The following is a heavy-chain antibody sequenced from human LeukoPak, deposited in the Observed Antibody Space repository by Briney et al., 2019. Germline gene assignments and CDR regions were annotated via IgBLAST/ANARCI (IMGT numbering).Heavy chain of an antibody. D-gene: IGHD6-13*01. CDR1: GFTVSSNY. Sequence: GGSLRLSCAASGFTVSSNYMSWVRQAPGKGLEWVSVIYSGGSTYYADSVKSRFTISRDNSKNALYLQMNSLRAEDTAVYYCASSKLGGIAVVLGGQGTLVTVSS. CDR3: ASSKLGGIAVVL. V-gene: IGHV3-66*02. J-gene: IGHJ4*02. CDR2: IYSGGST.